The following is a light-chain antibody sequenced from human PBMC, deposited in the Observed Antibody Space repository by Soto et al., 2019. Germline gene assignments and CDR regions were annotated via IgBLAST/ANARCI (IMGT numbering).Light chain of an antibody. Sequence: QSALTQPRSVSGSPGQSVTISCTGTSSDVGGYNYVSWYQQHPGTAPKLMIYDVSMRPSGVPDRFSGSKSGNTASLTISGLRAEDEADYYCCSYAGSYTLYVFGTGTKVTVL. CDR2: DVS. V-gene: IGLV2-11*01. CDR1: SSDVGGYNY. J-gene: IGLJ1*01. CDR3: CSYAGSYTLYV.